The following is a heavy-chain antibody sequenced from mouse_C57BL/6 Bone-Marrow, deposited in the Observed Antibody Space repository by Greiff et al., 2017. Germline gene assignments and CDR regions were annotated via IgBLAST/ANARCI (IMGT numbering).Heavy chain of an antibody. CDR3: ARSGISYDGYLYYAMDY. CDR1: GYTFTDYN. D-gene: IGHD2-3*01. Sequence: VQLQQSGPELVKPGASVKIPCKASGYTFTDYNMDWVKQSHGKSLEWIGDINPNNGGTIYNQKFKGKATLTVDKSSSTAYMELRSLTYEDTAVYYCARSGISYDGYLYYAMDYWGQGTSVTVSS. CDR2: INPNNGGT. V-gene: IGHV1-18*01. J-gene: IGHJ4*01.